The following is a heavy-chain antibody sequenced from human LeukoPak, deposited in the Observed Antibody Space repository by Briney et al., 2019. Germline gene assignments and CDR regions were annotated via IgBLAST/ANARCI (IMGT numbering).Heavy chain of an antibody. CDR2: IKQDGSEK. Sequence: GGSLRLSCAASGFTFSSYWMSWVRQAPGKGLEWVANIKQDGSEKYYVDSVKGRFTISRDNAKHSLYLQMNSLRAEDTAVYYCARDPVDTAMGPYYYGMDVWGQGTTVTVSS. CDR1: GFTFSSYW. J-gene: IGHJ6*02. V-gene: IGHV3-7*01. CDR3: ARDPVDTAMGPYYYGMDV. D-gene: IGHD5-18*01.